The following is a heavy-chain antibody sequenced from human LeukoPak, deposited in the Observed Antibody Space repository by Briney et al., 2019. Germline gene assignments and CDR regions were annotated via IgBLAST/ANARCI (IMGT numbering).Heavy chain of an antibody. V-gene: IGHV4-39*01. D-gene: IGHD5-12*01. J-gene: IGHJ4*02. CDR3: ARQAGYDLGAFDY. CDR1: GGSISSSSYY. CDR2: IYYSGST. Sequence: SETLSLTCTVSGGSISSSSYYWGWIRQPPGTGLEWIGSIYYSGSTYYNPSLKSRVTISVDTSKNQFSLKLSSVTAADTAVYYCARQAGYDLGAFDYWGQGTLVTVSS.